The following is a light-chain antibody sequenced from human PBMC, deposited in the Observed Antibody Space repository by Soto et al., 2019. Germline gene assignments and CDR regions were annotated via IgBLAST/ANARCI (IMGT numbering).Light chain of an antibody. CDR1: QPIGDF. J-gene: IGKJ1*01. CDR3: QQCQTYV. CDR2: KAS. Sequence: DIQMTQSPSTLSASVGDRVTITCRASQPIGDFLAWYQQKPGKAPKLLIYKASRLERWVPSRFSGGGSGTEFTLNISSLQPDDFASYYCQQCQTYVFGQGTKVEIK. V-gene: IGKV1-5*03.